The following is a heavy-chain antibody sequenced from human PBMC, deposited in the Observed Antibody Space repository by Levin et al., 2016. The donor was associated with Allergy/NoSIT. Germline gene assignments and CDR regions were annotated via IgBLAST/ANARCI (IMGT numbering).Heavy chain of an antibody. CDR3: ARPRELNWFDP. Sequence: WIRQPPGKGLEWIGEIYHSGSTNYNPSLKSRVTISVDKSKNQFSLKLSSVTAADTAVYYCARPRELNWFDPWGQGTLVTVSS. CDR2: IYHSGST. J-gene: IGHJ5*02. V-gene: IGHV4-4*02. D-gene: IGHD1-26*01.